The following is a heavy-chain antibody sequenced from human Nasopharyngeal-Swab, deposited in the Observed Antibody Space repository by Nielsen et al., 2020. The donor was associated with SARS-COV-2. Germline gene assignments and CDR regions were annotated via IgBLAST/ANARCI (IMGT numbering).Heavy chain of an antibody. D-gene: IGHD1-1*01. CDR2: TDWDGDR. Sequence: SGPTLVKPTETLTLTCTFSGFSLYTRGMCVSWIRQPPGKAPEWLARTDWDGDRYYNPSLKTRLTISRDIAKSQVVLTMTNMAPTDTATYYCTREQPSGDYDYYGMDVWGRGTTVTVSS. V-gene: IGHV2-70*11. CDR3: TREQPSGDYDYYGMDV. J-gene: IGHJ6*02. CDR1: GFSLYTRGMC.